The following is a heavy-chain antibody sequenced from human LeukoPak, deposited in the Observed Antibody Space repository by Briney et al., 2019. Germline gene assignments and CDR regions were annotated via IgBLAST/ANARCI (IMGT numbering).Heavy chain of an antibody. J-gene: IGHJ4*02. D-gene: IGHD6-13*01. V-gene: IGHV1-24*01. CDR3: ATSIAAAGRVYFDY. CDR1: GYTLTELS. CDR2: FDPEDGET. Sequence: ASVKVSCKVSGYTLTELSMHWVRQAPGKGLEWMGGFDPEDGETIYAQKFQGRVTMTEDTSTDTAYMELSSLRSEDTAVHYCATSIAAAGRVYFDYWGQGTLVTVSS.